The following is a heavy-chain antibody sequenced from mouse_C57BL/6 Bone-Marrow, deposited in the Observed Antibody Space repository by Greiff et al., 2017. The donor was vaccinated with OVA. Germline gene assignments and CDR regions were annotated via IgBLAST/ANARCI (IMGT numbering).Heavy chain of an antibody. CDR2: ISYDGSN. CDR1: GYSITSGYY. J-gene: IGHJ2*01. Sequence: DVQLQESGPGLVKPSQSLSLTCSVTGYSITSGYYWNWIRQFPGNKLEWMGYISYDGSNNYNPSLKNRISITRDTSKNQFFLKLNSVTTEDTATYYCAREIYDYDVFDYWGQGTTLTVSS. CDR3: AREIYDYDVFDY. D-gene: IGHD2-4*01. V-gene: IGHV3-6*01.